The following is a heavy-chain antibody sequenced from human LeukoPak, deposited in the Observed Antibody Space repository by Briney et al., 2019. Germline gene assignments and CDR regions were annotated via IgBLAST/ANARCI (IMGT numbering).Heavy chain of an antibody. CDR1: GYTFTGYY. V-gene: IGHV1-2*02. CDR2: INPNTGDT. J-gene: IGHJ4*02. Sequence: ASVKASCKASGYTFTGYYIHYVRQALGQGLEWMGWINPNTGDTKYAQKFQGRVTMTRDTSISTAYMELSRLRSDDTTVYYCARQGLRNFDYWGQGTLVTVSS. CDR3: ARQGLRNFDY. D-gene: IGHD5/OR15-5a*01.